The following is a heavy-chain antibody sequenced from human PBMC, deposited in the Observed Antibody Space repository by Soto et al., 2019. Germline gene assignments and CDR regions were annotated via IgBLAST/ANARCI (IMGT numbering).Heavy chain of an antibody. D-gene: IGHD5-12*01. J-gene: IGHJ4*02. Sequence: GASVKVSCKASGGTFSSYAISWVRQAPGQGLEWMGGIIPIFGTANYAQKFQGRVTITADASTSTAYMELSSLRSEDTAVYYCARSVAEMATSIFDYWGQGTLVTVSS. CDR3: ARSVAEMATSIFDY. CDR1: GGTFSSYA. CDR2: IIPIFGTA. V-gene: IGHV1-69*13.